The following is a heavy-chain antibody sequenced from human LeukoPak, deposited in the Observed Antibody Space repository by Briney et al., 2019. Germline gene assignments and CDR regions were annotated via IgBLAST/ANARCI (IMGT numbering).Heavy chain of an antibody. CDR3: ARAIQPRKYCSGGSCYFFDY. J-gene: IGHJ4*02. D-gene: IGHD2-15*01. CDR2: ISAYNGNT. V-gene: IGHV1-18*01. CDR1: GYTFTNYG. Sequence: ASVKVSCKASGYTFTNYGISWVRQAPGQGLEWMGWISAYNGNTNYAQKLQGRVTMTTDTSTSTAYMELRSLRSDATAVYYCARAIQPRKYCSGGSCYFFDYWGQGTLVTVSS.